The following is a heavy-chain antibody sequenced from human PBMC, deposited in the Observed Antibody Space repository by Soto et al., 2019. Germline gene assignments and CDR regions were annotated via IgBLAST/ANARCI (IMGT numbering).Heavy chain of an antibody. CDR2: ITYTGRA. CDR1: GGSMRSDNYY. CDR3: AREVIIATDTDVFDI. J-gene: IGHJ3*02. V-gene: IGHV4-31*03. Sequence: QVQLQESGPGLVKPSQTLSLTCTVSGGSMRSDNYYWSWVRQHPGKGLEWVGYITYTGRAHYNPSLDSRVTRYVDTTRNQFSLDLSFVTAAATALYYCAREVIIATDTDVFDICGQGTMVTVSS. D-gene: IGHD1-1*01.